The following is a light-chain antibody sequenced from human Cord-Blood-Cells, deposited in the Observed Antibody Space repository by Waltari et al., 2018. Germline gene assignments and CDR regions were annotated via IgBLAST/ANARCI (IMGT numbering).Light chain of an antibody. J-gene: IGLJ3*02. Sequence: QSALTQPASVSGSPGQSIPISGTGTSRAVGGLNYVSWYQQHPGKAPKLMIYEVSNRPSGVSNRVSGSKSGNTASLTISGLQAEDEADYYCSSYTSSSWVFGGGTKLTVL. CDR2: EVS. CDR3: SSYTSSSWV. CDR1: SRAVGGLNY. V-gene: IGLV2-14*01.